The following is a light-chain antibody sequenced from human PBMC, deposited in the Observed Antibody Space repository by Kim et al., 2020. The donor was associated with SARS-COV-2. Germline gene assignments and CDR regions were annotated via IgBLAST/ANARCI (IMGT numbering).Light chain of an antibody. Sequence: DIQMTQSPSFVSASVGDRVTITCRASQDINLSLAWYQQRPGKAPRLLIFGPAFLQTGVPSRFSGSGSGTEFTLTINTLQPEDFATYYCQQANTFPLALGGGTKVDIK. CDR3: QQANTFPLA. V-gene: IGKV1-12*01. CDR2: GPA. J-gene: IGKJ4*01. CDR1: QDINLS.